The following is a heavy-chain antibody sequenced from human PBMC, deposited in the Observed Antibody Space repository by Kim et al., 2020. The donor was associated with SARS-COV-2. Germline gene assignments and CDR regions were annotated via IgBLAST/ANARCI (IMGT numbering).Heavy chain of an antibody. CDR1: GFTFSNYD. Sequence: GGSLRLSCGASGFTFSNYDMSWVRQAPGKGLEWVSGISGSGGSTDYADSVKGRFTISRDNSQNTVYLQMNTLRAEDTAVYYCAKAVTPVAMGYSSGMDVWGQGTPVTVSS. CDR3: AKAVTPVAMGYSSGMDV. V-gene: IGHV3-23*01. J-gene: IGHJ6*02. CDR2: ISGSGGST. D-gene: IGHD5-18*01.